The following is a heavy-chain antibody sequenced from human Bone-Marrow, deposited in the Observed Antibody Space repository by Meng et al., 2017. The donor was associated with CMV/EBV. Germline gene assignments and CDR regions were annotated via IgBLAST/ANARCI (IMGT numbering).Heavy chain of an antibody. V-gene: IGHV1-8*02. CDR3: ARTIFGLFDV. CDR2: MNPNSGNT. Sequence: ASVKVSCKASGYTFTSYGISWVRQAPGQGLEWMGWMNPNSGNTGYAQKFQGRVTMTRITSTSTAYMELSSLRSEDTAVYYCARTIFGLFDVWGQGTLVTVSS. D-gene: IGHD3-3*01. CDR1: GYTFTSYG. J-gene: IGHJ4*01.